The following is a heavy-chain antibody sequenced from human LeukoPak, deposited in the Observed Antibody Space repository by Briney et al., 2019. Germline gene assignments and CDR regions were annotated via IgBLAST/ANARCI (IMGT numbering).Heavy chain of an antibody. J-gene: IGHJ4*02. Sequence: GGSLRLSCAACGFTFSSYGMHWVRQAPGKGLEWVAVIWYDGSNKYYADSVKGRFTISRDNSKNTLYLQMNSLRAEDTAVYYCAKAFHCYYYDSSGYCSYFDYWGQGTLVTVS. V-gene: IGHV3-33*06. CDR3: AKAFHCYYYDSSGYCSYFDY. D-gene: IGHD3-22*01. CDR1: GFTFSSYG. CDR2: IWYDGSNK.